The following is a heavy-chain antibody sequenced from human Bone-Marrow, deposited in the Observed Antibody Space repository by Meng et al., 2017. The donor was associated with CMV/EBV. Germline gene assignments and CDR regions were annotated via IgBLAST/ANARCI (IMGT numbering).Heavy chain of an antibody. V-gene: IGHV3-74*01. CDR2: INSDGSST. CDR3: ARVFPLGYCSGDSCG. Sequence: GESLKISCAASGFTFSSYWMHWVRQAPGKGLVWVSRINSDGSSTSYADSVKGRFTISRDNAKNTLYLQMNSLRAEDTAVYYCARVFPLGYCSGDSCGWGQGTLVTVSS. CDR1: GFTFSSYW. J-gene: IGHJ4*02. D-gene: IGHD2-15*01.